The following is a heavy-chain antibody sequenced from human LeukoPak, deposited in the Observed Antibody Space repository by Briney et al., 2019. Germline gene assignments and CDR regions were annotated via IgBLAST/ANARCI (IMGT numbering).Heavy chain of an antibody. CDR1: GFTFSSYA. CDR2: ISGSGGST. D-gene: IGHD3-22*01. V-gene: IGHV3-23*01. J-gene: IGHJ4*02. CDR3: AKGYYYDSSGYYASNFDY. Sequence: GGSLRLSCAASGFTFSSYAMSWVRQAPGKGLEWVSAISGSGGSTYYADSVKGRFTISRDNSKNTLYLQMNSLRAEDTAVYDCAKGYYYDSSGYYASNFDYWGQGTLVTVSS.